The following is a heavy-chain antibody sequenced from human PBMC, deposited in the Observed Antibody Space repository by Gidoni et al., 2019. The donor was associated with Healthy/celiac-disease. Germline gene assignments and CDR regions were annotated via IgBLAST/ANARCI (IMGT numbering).Heavy chain of an antibody. V-gene: IGHV3-33*01. CDR3: SRAGYYVSVSLNWFDP. Sequence: QVQLVESGGGVVQPGRSLRLSCAASGCTFSSYGIHGVSQAPGKGREWLAVRWYAGSDKYYADSVKGRFTISRDNSKNTLYLQMNSLRAEDTAVYYCSRAGYYVSVSLNWFDPWGQGTLVTVSS. J-gene: IGHJ5*02. D-gene: IGHD3-10*01. CDR1: GCTFSSYG. CDR2: RWYAGSDK.